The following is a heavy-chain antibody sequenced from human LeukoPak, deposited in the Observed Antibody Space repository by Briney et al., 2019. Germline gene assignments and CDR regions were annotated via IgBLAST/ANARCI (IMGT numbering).Heavy chain of an antibody. CDR3: ARRILIGYQFYYFDY. J-gene: IGHJ4*02. CDR2: IYYRGRT. V-gene: IGHV4-39*01. Sequence: SESLCLICTVSGGSVSSCSYYWGWIREPPGKGLEWVGSIYYRGRTYYNPSLKSPDNISVDTSKNQFSLRLSSVTAADSAVYYCARRILIGYQFYYFDYWGQGTLVTVSS. CDR1: GGSVSSCSYY. D-gene: IGHD2-2*01.